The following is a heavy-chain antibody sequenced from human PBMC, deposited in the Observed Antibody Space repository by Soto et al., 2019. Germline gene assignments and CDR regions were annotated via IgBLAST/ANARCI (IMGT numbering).Heavy chain of an antibody. D-gene: IGHD3-22*01. CDR3: ARVHYYYDSRGGWFDT. V-gene: IGHV1-69*01. Sequence: QVQLVQSGAEVKKPGSSVKVSCKASGGTFSSYAISWVRQAPGQGLEWMGGIIPIFGTANYAQKFQGRVTITADETTSTACMELGSLSSEDTAVYYCARVHYYYDSRGGWFDTWGQGPLVTVSS. CDR1: GGTFSSYA. CDR2: IIPIFGTA. J-gene: IGHJ5*02.